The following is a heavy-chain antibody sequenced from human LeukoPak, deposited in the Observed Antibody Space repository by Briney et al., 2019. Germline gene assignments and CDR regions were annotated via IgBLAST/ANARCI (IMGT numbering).Heavy chain of an antibody. CDR1: GYTFTSYD. V-gene: IGHV1-8*01. Sequence: ASVTVSCKASGYTFTSYDINWVRQATGQGLEWMGWMNPNSGNTGYAQKFQGRVTMTRNTSISTAYMELSSLRSEDTAVYYCAREEYSSSWVGGYYYGMDVWGQGTTVTVSS. D-gene: IGHD6-13*01. J-gene: IGHJ6*02. CDR2: MNPNSGNT. CDR3: AREEYSSSWVGGYYYGMDV.